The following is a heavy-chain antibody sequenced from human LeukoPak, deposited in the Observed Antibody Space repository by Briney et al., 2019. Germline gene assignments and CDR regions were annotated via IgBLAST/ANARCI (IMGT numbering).Heavy chain of an antibody. J-gene: IGHJ3*02. CDR3: ARRTTGTHADAFDI. V-gene: IGHV4-38-2*02. CDR2: IYHSGST. Sequence: SETLSLTCIVSGYSISSGYYWGWIRPPPGKGLEWIGSIYHSGSTNYNPSLKGRVTISVDTSKNQFSLKLSSVTAADTAVYYCARRTTGTHADAFDIWGQGTVVTVSS. CDR1: GYSISSGYY. D-gene: IGHD1-1*01.